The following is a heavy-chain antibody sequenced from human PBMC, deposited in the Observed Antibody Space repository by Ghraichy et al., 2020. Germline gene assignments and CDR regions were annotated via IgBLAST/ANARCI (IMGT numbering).Heavy chain of an antibody. Sequence: SETLSLTCAVSGGSISSGGYSWSWIRQPPGKGLEWIGYIYYSGSTYYNPSLKSRVTISVDTSKNQFSLKLSSVTAADTAVYYCARDMRDIVVVPAAISHPLGWYFDLWGRGTLVTVSS. CDR1: GGSISSGGYS. V-gene: IGHV4-30-4*07. CDR2: IYYSGST. CDR3: ARDMRDIVVVPAAISHPLGWYFDL. J-gene: IGHJ2*01. D-gene: IGHD2-2*02.